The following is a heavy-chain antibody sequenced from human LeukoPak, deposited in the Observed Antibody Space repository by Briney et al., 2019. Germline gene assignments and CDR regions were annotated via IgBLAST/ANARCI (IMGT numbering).Heavy chain of an antibody. CDR1: GFTFSSYA. J-gene: IGHJ4*02. CDR2: INTSGGST. V-gene: IGHV3-23*01. Sequence: GGSLRLSCAASGFTFSSYAMSWVRQAPGKGLEWVSGINTSGGSTAYADSVKGRFTVSRDDPRNTLYMQMNSLRAEDTALYYCAIMHPYYDGNGYWVQWGQGTLVTVSS. D-gene: IGHD3-22*01. CDR3: AIMHPYYDGNGYWVQ.